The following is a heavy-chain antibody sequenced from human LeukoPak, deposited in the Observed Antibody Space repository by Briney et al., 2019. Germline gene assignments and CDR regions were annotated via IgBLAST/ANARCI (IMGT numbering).Heavy chain of an antibody. CDR1: GGSISSHY. CDR3: ARRNLGYSYGTHYYYYYYMDV. CDR2: IYYSGST. D-gene: IGHD5-18*01. Sequence: PSEILSLTCTVSGGSISSHYWSWIRQPPGKGLEWIGYIYYSGSTNYNPSLKSRVTISVDTSKNQFSLKLSSVTAADTAVYYCARRNLGYSYGTHYYYYYYMDVWGKGTTVTVSS. V-gene: IGHV4-59*11. J-gene: IGHJ6*03.